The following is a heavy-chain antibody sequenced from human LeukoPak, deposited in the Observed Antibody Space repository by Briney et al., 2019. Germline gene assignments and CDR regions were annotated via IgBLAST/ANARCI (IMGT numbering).Heavy chain of an antibody. CDR1: GDSISSSNW. CDR3: ARGEAGPNWFDP. CDR2: IYHSGST. D-gene: IGHD6-19*01. Sequence: SGTLSLTCAVSGDSISSSNWWSWVRPPPGKGLEWIGEIYHSGSTNSNPSLKSRVTISVDKSKNRFSLKLSSVTAADTAVYYCARGEAGPNWFDPWGQGTLVTVSS. J-gene: IGHJ5*02. V-gene: IGHV4-4*02.